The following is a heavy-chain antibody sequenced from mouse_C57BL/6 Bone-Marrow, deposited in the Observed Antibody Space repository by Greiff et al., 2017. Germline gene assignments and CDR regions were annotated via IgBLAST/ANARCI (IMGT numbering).Heavy chain of an antibody. CDR3: ASLDFYGSSGDWYFDV. Sequence: VKLQESGPELVKPGASVKLSCKASGYTFTSYDINWVKQRPGQGLEWIGWIYPRAGSTKYNEKFKVKATLTVAKSSSPAYMELHSLTSEDSAVDFCASLDFYGSSGDWYFDVWGTGTTGTVSS. CDR1: GYTFTSYD. CDR2: IYPRAGST. V-gene: IGHV1-85*01. D-gene: IGHD1-1*01. J-gene: IGHJ1*03.